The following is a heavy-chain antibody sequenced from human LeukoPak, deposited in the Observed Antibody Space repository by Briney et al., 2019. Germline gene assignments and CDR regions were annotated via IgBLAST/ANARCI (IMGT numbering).Heavy chain of an antibody. CDR2: IKSKTDGGTT. J-gene: IGHJ3*02. CDR3: TTDPMTTVTNDAFDI. V-gene: IGHV3-15*01. D-gene: IGHD4-11*01. Sequence: GGSLRLSCAASGFTFSNAWMSWVRQAPGKGLEWVGRIKSKTDGGTTDYAAPVKGRFTISRDDSKNTLYLQMNSLKTEDTAVYYCTTDPMTTVTNDAFDIWGQGTMVTVSS. CDR1: GFTFSNAW.